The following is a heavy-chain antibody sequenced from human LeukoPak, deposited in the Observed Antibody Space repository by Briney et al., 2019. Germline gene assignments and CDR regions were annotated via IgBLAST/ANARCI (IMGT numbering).Heavy chain of an antibody. CDR2: ISGSGGST. J-gene: IGHJ4*02. Sequence: GGSLRLPCAASGFTFSSYAMSWVRQAPGKGLEWVSAISGSGGSTYYADSVKGRFTISRDNSKNTLYLQMNSLRAEDTAVYYCAKVDYDFWSGYSPYHFDYWGQGTLVTVSS. CDR1: GFTFSSYA. V-gene: IGHV3-23*01. D-gene: IGHD3-3*01. CDR3: AKVDYDFWSGYSPYHFDY.